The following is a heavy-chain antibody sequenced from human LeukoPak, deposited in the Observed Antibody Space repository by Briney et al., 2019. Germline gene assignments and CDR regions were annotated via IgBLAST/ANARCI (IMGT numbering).Heavy chain of an antibody. D-gene: IGHD2-21*02. CDR2: ISGSGGST. V-gene: IGHV3-23*01. J-gene: IGHJ4*02. CDR3: AKASVVVTAMSHLGY. Sequence: PGGSLRLSCAASGFTFSSYGMSWVRQAPGKGLEWVSAISGSGGSTYYADSVKGRFTISRDNSKNTLYLQMNSLRAEDTAVYYCAKASVVVTAMSHLGYWGQGTLVTVSS. CDR1: GFTFSSYG.